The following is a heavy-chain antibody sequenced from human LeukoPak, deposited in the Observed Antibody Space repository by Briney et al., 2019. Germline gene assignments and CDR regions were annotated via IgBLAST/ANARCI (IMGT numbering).Heavy chain of an antibody. CDR2: ISGSGDST. CDR1: GFTFISYT. CDR3: AKDRLLNCRGDCYIFDY. V-gene: IGHV3-23*01. Sequence: GGSLRLSCAASGFTFISYTMNWVRQTPGKGLEWVSSISGSGDSTFYADSVKGRFSISRDNSKNTLYLQVNGLRTEDTAVYYCAKDRLLNCRGDCYIFDYWGQGTVVTVSS. D-gene: IGHD2-21*02. J-gene: IGHJ4*02.